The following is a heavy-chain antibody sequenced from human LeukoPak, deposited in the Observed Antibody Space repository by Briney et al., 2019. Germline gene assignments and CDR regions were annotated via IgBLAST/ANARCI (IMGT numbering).Heavy chain of an antibody. CDR2: ISAYNGNT. CDR1: GYTFTSYG. D-gene: IGHD3-10*01. V-gene: IGHV1-18*01. Sequence: GAAVKVSCKASGYTFTSYGISWVRQAPGQGLEWMGWISAYNGNTNYAQKLQGRVTMTTDTSTSTAYMELRSLSSDHTAVYYCAGSEYSYGCFDPWGQGTLVTVSS. CDR3: AGSEYSYGCFDP. J-gene: IGHJ5*02.